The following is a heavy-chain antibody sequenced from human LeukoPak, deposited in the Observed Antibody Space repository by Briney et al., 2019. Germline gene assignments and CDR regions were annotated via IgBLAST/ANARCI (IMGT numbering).Heavy chain of an antibody. CDR1: GGSISSYY. V-gene: IGHV4-59*01. J-gene: IGHJ5*02. CDR2: IYYSGST. CDR3: ARGGGYYHNWFDP. Sequence: SETLSLTCTVSGGSISSYYWSWIRQPPGKGLEWIGYIYYSGSTNYNPSLKSRVTISVDTSKNQFSLKLSSVTAADTAVYYCARGGGYYHNWFDPWGQGTPVTVSS. D-gene: IGHD1-26*01.